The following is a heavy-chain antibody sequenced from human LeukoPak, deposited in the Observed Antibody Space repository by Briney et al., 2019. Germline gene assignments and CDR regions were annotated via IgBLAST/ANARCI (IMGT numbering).Heavy chain of an antibody. CDR2: INPNSGGT. J-gene: IGHJ5*02. D-gene: IGHD3-10*01. CDR3: ARDRITMVRCLRSWFDP. CDR1: GYTFTGYY. V-gene: IGHV1-2*02. Sequence: ASVKVSCKASGYTFTGYYMHWVRQAPGQGLEWMGWINPNSGGTNYAQKFQGRVTMTRDTSISTAYMELSRLRSDDTAVYYCARDRITMVRCLRSWFDPWGQRTLVTVSS.